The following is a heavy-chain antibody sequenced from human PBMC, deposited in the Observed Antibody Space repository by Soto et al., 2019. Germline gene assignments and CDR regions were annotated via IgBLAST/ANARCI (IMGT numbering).Heavy chain of an antibody. D-gene: IGHD2-15*01. CDR1: GGSISSYY. V-gene: IGHV4-59*01. CDR2: IYYSGCT. J-gene: IGHJ4*02. Sequence: SETLSLTCTVSGGSISSYYWSWIRQPPGKGLEWIGYIYYSGCTNYNPSLKSRVTISVDTSKNQFSLKLSSVTAADTAVYYCARDPLGYCSGGSCYPNRFDYWGQGTLVTVSS. CDR3: ARDPLGYCSGGSCYPNRFDY.